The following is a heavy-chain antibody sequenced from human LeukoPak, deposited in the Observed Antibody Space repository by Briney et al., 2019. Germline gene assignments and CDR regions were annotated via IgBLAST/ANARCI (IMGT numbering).Heavy chain of an antibody. D-gene: IGHD6-13*01. Sequence: SETLSLTCAVYGGSFSGYYWSWIRQPPGKGLEWIGEINHSGSTNYNPSLKSRVTISVDTSKNQFSLKLSSVTAAGTAMYYCARHVTEGGSIWYLYFYYMDVWGKGTTVTISS. J-gene: IGHJ6*03. CDR2: INHSGST. V-gene: IGHV4-34*01. CDR3: ARHVTEGGSIWYLYFYYMDV. CDR1: GGSFSGYY.